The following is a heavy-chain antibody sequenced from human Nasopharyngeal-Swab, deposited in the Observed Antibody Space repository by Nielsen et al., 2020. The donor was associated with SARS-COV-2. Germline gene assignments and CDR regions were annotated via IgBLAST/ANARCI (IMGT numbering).Heavy chain of an antibody. CDR3: AAAYYDILTGLDYYYYYGMDV. D-gene: IGHD3-9*01. J-gene: IGHJ6*02. Sequence: SVKVSCKASGFTFTSSAMQWVRQARGQRPEWIGWIVVGSGNTNYAQKFQERVTITRDMSTSTAYMELSSLRSEDTAVYYCAAAYYDILTGLDYYYYYGMDVWGQGTTVTVSS. V-gene: IGHV1-58*02. CDR1: GFTFTSSA. CDR2: IVVGSGNT.